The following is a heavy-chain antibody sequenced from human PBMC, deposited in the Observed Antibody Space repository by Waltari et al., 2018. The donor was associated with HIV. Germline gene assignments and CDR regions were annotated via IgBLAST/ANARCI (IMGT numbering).Heavy chain of an antibody. CDR3: ARAVQGYCSGGSCEYYFDY. CDR1: GGSISSSSYY. V-gene: IGHV4-39*01. Sequence: QLQLQESGPGLVKPSETLSPTCTVSGGSISSSSYYWGWIRQPPGKGLEWIGSIYYSGSTYYNPSLKSRVTISVDTSKNQFSLKLSSVTAADTAVYYCARAVQGYCSGGSCEYYFDYWGQGTLVTVSS. J-gene: IGHJ4*02. CDR2: IYYSGST. D-gene: IGHD2-15*01.